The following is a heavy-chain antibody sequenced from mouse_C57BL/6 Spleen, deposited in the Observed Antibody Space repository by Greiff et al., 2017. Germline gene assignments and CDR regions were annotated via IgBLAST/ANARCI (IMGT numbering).Heavy chain of an antibody. CDR1: GYTFTSYW. CDR3: ARPNWDWYFDV. D-gene: IGHD4-1*01. J-gene: IGHJ1*03. Sequence: QVQLQQPGAELVRPGSSVKLSCKASGYTFTSYWMHWVKQRPIQGLEWIGNIDPSDSETHYNQKFKDKATLTVDKSSSTAYMQLSSLTSEDSAVYYCARPNWDWYFDVWGTGTTVTVSS. CDR2: IDPSDSET. V-gene: IGHV1-52*01.